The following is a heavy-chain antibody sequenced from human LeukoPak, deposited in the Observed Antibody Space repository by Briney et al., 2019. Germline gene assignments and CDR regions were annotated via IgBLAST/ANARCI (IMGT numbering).Heavy chain of an antibody. V-gene: IGHV4-59*01. Sequence: PSETLALTCTVSGGSISSYYWSLIRQPPGKGLEVIWYIYYSGSTNYNPSLKSRVTISVYTSKNQFSLKLSSVTAADTAVYYCARVALGYYDSSGYYHEDYYYMDVWGKGTTVTVSS. D-gene: IGHD3-22*01. J-gene: IGHJ6*03. CDR3: ARVALGYYDSSGYYHEDYYYMDV. CDR2: IYYSGST. CDR1: GGSISSYY.